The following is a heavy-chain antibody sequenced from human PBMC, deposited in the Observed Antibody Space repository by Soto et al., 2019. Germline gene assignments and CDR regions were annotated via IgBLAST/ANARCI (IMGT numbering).Heavy chain of an antibody. J-gene: IGHJ6*02. D-gene: IGHD2-2*01. Sequence: GKGLEWVSYIRSSSSYIYYADSVKGRFTISRDNAKNSLYLQMNSLRAEDTAVYYCARGLGYCSGTSCLLDEYYYYYGMDVWGQGTTVTVSS. CDR2: IRSSSSYI. V-gene: IGHV3-21*01. CDR3: ARGLGYCSGTSCLLDEYYYYYGMDV.